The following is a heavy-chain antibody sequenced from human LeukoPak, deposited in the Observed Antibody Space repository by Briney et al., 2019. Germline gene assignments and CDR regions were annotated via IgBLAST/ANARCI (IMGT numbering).Heavy chain of an antibody. CDR1: GFTFSSYG. V-gene: IGHV3-30*18. Sequence: GGSLRLSCAASGFTFSSYGMHWVRQAPGKGLEWVAVISYDGSNKYYADSVKGRFTISRDNSKKTLYLQMNSLRAEDTAVYYCAKPIVGANGHFDYWGQGTLVTVSS. CDR2: ISYDGSNK. J-gene: IGHJ4*02. CDR3: AKPIVGANGHFDY. D-gene: IGHD1-26*01.